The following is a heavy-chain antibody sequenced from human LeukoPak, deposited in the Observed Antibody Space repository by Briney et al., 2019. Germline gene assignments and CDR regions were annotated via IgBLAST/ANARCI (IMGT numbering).Heavy chain of an antibody. CDR1: GGSFSGYY. J-gene: IGHJ4*02. CDR3: ARRKRGDIVVVPAAIWDY. Sequence: SETLSLACAVHGGSFSGYYWSWIRQPPGKGLEWIGSIYYSGSTYYNPSLKSRVTISVDTSKNQFSLKLSSVTAADTAVYYCARRKRGDIVVVPAAIWDYWGQGTLVTVSS. D-gene: IGHD2-2*01. CDR2: IYYSGST. V-gene: IGHV4-34*01.